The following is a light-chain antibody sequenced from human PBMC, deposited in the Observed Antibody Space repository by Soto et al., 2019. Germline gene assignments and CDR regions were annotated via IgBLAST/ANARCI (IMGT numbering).Light chain of an antibody. CDR2: GAS. J-gene: IGKJ1*01. CDR3: QQYNNGPPWT. Sequence: EIVMTQSPATLSLSLGERATLSCRASQSVSRYLAWYQQKPGQAPRFLIYGASTRATGIPARFSGSGSGTDFTLTISSLQSEDFAVYYCQQYNNGPPWTFGQGAKVDI. V-gene: IGKV3-15*01. CDR1: QSVSRY.